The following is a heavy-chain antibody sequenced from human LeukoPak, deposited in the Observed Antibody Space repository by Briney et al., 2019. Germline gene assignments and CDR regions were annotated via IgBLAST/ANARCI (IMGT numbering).Heavy chain of an antibody. CDR2: IYYSGST. CDR3: ARDRRRVGATYFDY. Sequence: SETLSLTCTVSGGSIGSYYWSWIRQPPGKGLEWIGYIYYSGSTNYNPSLKSRVTISVDTSKNQFSLKLSSVTAADTAVYYCARDRRRVGATYFDYWGQGTLVTVSS. D-gene: IGHD1-26*01. V-gene: IGHV4-59*01. J-gene: IGHJ4*02. CDR1: GGSIGSYY.